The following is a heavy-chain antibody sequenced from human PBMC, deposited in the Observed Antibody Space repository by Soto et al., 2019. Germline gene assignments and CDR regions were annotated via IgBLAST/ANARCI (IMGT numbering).Heavy chain of an antibody. CDR2: INHSRST. V-gene: IGHV4-34*01. CDR3: ARGRVLRYFAWLLGYYYGMDV. J-gene: IGHJ6*02. D-gene: IGHD3-9*01. CDR1: GGSFSGYY. Sequence: SETLSLTCAVYGGSFSGYYWSWIRQPPGKGLEWIGEINHSRSTNYNPSLKSRVTISVDTSKNQFSLKLSSVTAADTAVYYCARGRVLRYFAWLLGYYYGMDVWGQGTTVTVSS.